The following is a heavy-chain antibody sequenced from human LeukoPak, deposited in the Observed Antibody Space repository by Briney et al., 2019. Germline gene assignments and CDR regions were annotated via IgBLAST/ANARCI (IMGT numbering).Heavy chain of an antibody. V-gene: IGHV3-74*01. D-gene: IGHD4-23*01. CDR1: GFTFSNHW. J-gene: IGHJ3*02. CDR2: INSDGSGT. Sequence: GGSLRLSGAASGFTFSNHWMHWVRKAPGKGLVWVSRINSDGSGTHYADSVKGRFAISRDNAKNTLSLQMNSLRADDTAIYYCAREAVESDAFDIWGRGTMVTVSS. CDR3: AREAVESDAFDI.